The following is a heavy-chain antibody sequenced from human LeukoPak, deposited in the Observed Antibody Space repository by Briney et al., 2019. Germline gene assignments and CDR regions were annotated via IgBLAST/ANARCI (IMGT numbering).Heavy chain of an antibody. J-gene: IGHJ4*02. D-gene: IGHD1-26*01. Sequence: SVKVSCKASGGTFSSYAISWVRQAPGQGLEWMGGIIPIFGTANYAQKFQGRVTMTRDTSTSTVYMELSSLRSEDTAVYYCASEQERVGAFDYWGQGTLVTVSS. CDR2: IIPIFGTA. CDR1: GGTFSSYA. V-gene: IGHV1-69*05. CDR3: ASEQERVGAFDY.